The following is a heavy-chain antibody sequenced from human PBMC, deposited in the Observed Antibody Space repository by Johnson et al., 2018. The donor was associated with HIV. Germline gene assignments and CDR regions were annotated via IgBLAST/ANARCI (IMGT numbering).Heavy chain of an antibody. D-gene: IGHD3-10*01. J-gene: IGHJ3*02. Sequence: QVQLVESGGNLVQPGGSLRLSCAASGFTVIGNYMSWVRQAPGKGLEWVAVISYNGTNTWYADSVKGRFTISRDNSKNTLYLQMNSLRAEDTAVYYCARARLLWFRELWPHDAFDIWGQGTKVTVSS. CDR3: ARARLLWFRELWPHDAFDI. CDR1: GFTVIGNY. CDR2: ISYNGTNT. V-gene: IGHV3-30*03.